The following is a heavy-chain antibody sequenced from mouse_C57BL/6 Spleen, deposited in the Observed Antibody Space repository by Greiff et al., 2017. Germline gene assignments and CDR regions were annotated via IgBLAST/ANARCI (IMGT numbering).Heavy chain of an antibody. Sequence: QVQLKQPGAELVKPGASVKLSCKASGYTFTSYWMQWVKQRPGQGLEWIGEIDPSDSYTNYNQKFKGKATLTVDTSSSTAYMQLSSLTSEDSAVYYCARAFITTVVARYFDVWGTGTTVTVSS. CDR3: ARAFITTVVARYFDV. CDR1: GYTFTSYW. CDR2: IDPSDSYT. J-gene: IGHJ1*03. D-gene: IGHD1-1*01. V-gene: IGHV1-50*01.